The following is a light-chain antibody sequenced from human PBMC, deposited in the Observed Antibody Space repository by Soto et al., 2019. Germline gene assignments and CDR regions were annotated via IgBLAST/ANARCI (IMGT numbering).Light chain of an antibody. CDR1: LPVSKN. J-gene: IGKJ1*01. Sequence: ERMLTQSPATLSVSPGERATLSCRASLPVSKNLAWHQQKPGQAPRLLIYDVSTRATGTPARFSGSGSETEFTLTITSLQSEDFAVYYCQQYNDWPGPFGQGTKVDIX. CDR3: QQYNDWPGP. CDR2: DVS. V-gene: IGKV3D-15*01.